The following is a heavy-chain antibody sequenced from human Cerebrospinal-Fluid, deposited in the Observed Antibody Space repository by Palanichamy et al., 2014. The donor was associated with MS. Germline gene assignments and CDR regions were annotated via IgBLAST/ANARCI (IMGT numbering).Heavy chain of an antibody. D-gene: IGHD1-26*01. CDR3: ARGGGGSYYQKYYYAMDV. CDR1: RHLQQLC. V-gene: IGHV1-69*01. J-gene: IGHJ6*02. CDR2: IIPIFGSA. Sequence: QVQLVQSGAEVKKPGVLGEGLLQGFWRHLQQLCFQLVRQAPGQGLEWMGGIIPIFGSANYAQKFQGRVTISADESTSTAYMELSSLRSEDTAVYYCARGGGGSYYQKYYYAMDVWGQGTTVTVS.